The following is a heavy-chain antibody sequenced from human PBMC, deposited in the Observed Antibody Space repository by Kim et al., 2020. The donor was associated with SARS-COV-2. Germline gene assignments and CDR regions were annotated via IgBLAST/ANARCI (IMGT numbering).Heavy chain of an antibody. V-gene: IGHV3-21*06. J-gene: IGHJ4*02. CDR3: ARDDKD. CDR1: GITFSDYS. D-gene: IGHD3-22*01. CDR2: ISSSSDYI. Sequence: GGSLILCCVASGITFSDYSLNWVRQAPGKGLEWVSYISSSSDYIYYADSVKGRFTISRDNANNSLYLQMNSLRAEDTAVYFCARDDKDWGQGTLVTVSS.